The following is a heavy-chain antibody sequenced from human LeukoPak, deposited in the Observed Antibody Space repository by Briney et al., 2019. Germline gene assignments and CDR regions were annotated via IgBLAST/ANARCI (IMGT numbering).Heavy chain of an antibody. CDR3: AISYYYYGMDV. CDR2: IYYSGST. V-gene: IGHV4-39*01. J-gene: IGHJ6*02. Sequence: SETLSLTCTVSGASISSSSYHWGWIRQSPGKGLEWIGSIYYSGSTYYNPSLKSRVTISVDTSKNQFSLNLSSVTAADTAVYYCAISYYYYGMDVWGQGTTVTVSS. CDR1: GASISSSSYH.